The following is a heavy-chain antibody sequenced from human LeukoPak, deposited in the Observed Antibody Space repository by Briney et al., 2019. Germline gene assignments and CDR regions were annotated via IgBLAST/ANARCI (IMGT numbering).Heavy chain of an antibody. D-gene: IGHD6-19*01. CDR2: IYYSGST. J-gene: IGHJ4*02. Sequence: PSETLSLTCTVSGGSISSSSYYWGWIRQPPGKGLDWIGNIYYSGSTYYNPSLKSRVTISVDTSKNQFSLKLSSVTAADTAVYYCARRLDSSGWVNYWGQGTLVTVSS. V-gene: IGHV4-39*07. CDR3: ARRLDSSGWVNY. CDR1: GGSISSSSYY.